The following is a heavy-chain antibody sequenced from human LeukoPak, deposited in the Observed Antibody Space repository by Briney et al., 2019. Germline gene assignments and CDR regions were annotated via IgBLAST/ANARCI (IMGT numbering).Heavy chain of an antibody. J-gene: IGHJ6*02. CDR1: GFTVSSHY. CDR3: ARHGDGFYYGMDV. CDR2: ISSGGHDI. D-gene: IGHD4-17*01. Sequence: GGSLRLSCAASGFTVSSHYMSWVRQAPGEGLEWVSSISSGGHDIYYADSVKGRFTISRDNAKNSLYLQMNSLRVEDTAVYYCARHGDGFYYGMDVWGQGTTVTVSS. V-gene: IGHV3-21*01.